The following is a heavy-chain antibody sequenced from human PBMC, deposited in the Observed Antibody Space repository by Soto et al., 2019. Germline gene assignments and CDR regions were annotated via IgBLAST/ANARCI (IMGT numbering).Heavy chain of an antibody. CDR2: ISSSSSYT. Sequence: GESLKISCAASGFTFSSYSMNWVRQAPGKGLEWVSSISSSSSYTYYADSVKGRFTISRDNAKNSLYLQMNSLRAEDTAVYYCAKVFPPSYSRLSEGGGMDVWGQGTTVTVSS. CDR3: AKVFPPSYSRLSEGGGMDV. V-gene: IGHV3-21*01. J-gene: IGHJ6*02. CDR1: GFTFSSYS. D-gene: IGHD6-13*01.